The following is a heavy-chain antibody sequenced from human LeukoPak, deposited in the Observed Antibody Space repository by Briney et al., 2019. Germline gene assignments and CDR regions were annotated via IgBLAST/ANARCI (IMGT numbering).Heavy chain of an antibody. CDR2: IKPDGSAQ. D-gene: IGHD6-13*01. V-gene: IGHV3-7*01. CDR1: GFTFSSNW. Sequence: PGGSLRLSCATSGFTFSSNWMSWVRHVPGRGLDWVANIKPDGSAQYYAASVKGRFTVSRDNAKSSLYLQMNSLRVEDTAVYYCAGANNSSWHNWGQGTLVTVSA. CDR3: AGANNSSWHN. J-gene: IGHJ4*02.